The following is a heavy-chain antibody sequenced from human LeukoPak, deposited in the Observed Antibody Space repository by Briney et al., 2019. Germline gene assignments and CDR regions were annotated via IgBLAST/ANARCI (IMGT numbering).Heavy chain of an antibody. Sequence: PGGSLRLSCAASGFTFRNYAMNWVRQAPGKGLEWVSSISGSSSDIYYADSVKGRFTISRDNAKNSLYLQMNSLRAEDTAVYYCARDHYYDSSGYYYFWTDDAFDIWGQGTMVTVSS. CDR3: ARDHYYDSSGYYYFWTDDAFDI. V-gene: IGHV3-21*01. J-gene: IGHJ3*02. D-gene: IGHD3-22*01. CDR2: ISGSSSDI. CDR1: GFTFRNYA.